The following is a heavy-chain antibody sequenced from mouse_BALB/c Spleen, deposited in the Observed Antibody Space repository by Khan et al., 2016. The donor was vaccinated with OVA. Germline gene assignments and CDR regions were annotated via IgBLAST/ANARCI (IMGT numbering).Heavy chain of an antibody. CDR1: GYTFTSYW. V-gene: IGHV1-55*01. CDR2: IYPCRDIT. CDR3: SRSPYSDWFFDV. D-gene: IGHD1-1*01. J-gene: IGHJ1*01. Sequence: QVQLQQPGAELVKPGASVKMSCKASGYTFTSYWINWVKLRPGQGLEWIGDIYPCRDITHYNEKFKNKATLTLETSSSTANMQLSSLTSEDSAVYFCSRSPYSDWFFDVWGAGTTVTVSS.